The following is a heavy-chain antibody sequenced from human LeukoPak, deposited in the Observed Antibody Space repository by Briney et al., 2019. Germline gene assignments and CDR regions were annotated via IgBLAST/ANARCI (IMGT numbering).Heavy chain of an antibody. CDR2: IRYDGTNK. CDR3: AKGTKWQLNAYYIDY. J-gene: IGHJ4*02. V-gene: IGHV3-30*02. Sequence: TGGSLRLSCEESGFSFSSYGLHWVRQAPGMGLEWVAFIRYDGTNKYYADSVEGRFTISRDNSKNTLSLQMNNLRVDDTAVYYCAKGTKWQLNAYYIDYWGQGTLVTVSS. D-gene: IGHD5-12*01. CDR1: GFSFSSYG.